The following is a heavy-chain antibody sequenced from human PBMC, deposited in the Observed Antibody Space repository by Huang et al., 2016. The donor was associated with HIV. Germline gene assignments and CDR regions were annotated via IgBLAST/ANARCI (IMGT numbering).Heavy chain of an antibody. V-gene: IGHV3-7*01. J-gene: IGHJ6*02. CDR1: TFTFGAYW. CDR3: ATKTAGMDI. CDR2: IKQDESEK. Sequence: VESGGRSGQPGGSIKISCVGSTFTFGAYWMSWVRQPPGKGLGCVAKIKQDESEKYYVDSVKGRFNISRDNARKVLFLEMDDLRVEDTAIYFCATKTAGMDIWGQGTTVTVSS. D-gene: IGHD1-7*01.